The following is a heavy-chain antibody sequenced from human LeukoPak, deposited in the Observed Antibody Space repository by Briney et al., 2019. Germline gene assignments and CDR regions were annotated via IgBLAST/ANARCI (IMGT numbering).Heavy chain of an antibody. CDR2: IYYSGST. D-gene: IGHD5-12*01. V-gene: IGHV4-59*01. CDR3: ARDSPTIHAFDI. Sequence: SETLSLTCTVSGGSISSYCWSWIRQPPGKGLEWIGYIYYSGSTNYNPSLKSRVTISVDTSKNQFSLKLSSVTAADTAVYYCARDSPTIHAFDIWGQGTMVTVSS. J-gene: IGHJ3*02. CDR1: GGSISSYC.